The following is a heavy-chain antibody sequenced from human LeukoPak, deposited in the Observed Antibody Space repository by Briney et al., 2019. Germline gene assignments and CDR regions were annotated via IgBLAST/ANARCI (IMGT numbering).Heavy chain of an antibody. CDR3: ARLPYYYDSSGDFDY. Sequence: SVKVSCKASGGTFSSYAISWVRQAPGQGLEWMGRIIPIFGTANYAQKFQGRVTITTDESTSTAYMELSSLRSEDTAVYYCARLPYYYDSSGDFDYWGQGTLVTVSS. J-gene: IGHJ4*02. D-gene: IGHD3-22*01. CDR2: IIPIFGTA. CDR1: GGTFSSYA. V-gene: IGHV1-69*05.